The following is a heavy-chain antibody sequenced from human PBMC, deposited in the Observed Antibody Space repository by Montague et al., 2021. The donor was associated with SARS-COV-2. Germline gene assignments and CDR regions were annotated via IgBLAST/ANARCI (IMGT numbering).Heavy chain of an antibody. J-gene: IGHJ4*02. D-gene: IGHD3-10*01. V-gene: IGHV2-5*01. CDR2: IYWNGDK. Sequence: PALVIPTQTLTLTCTFSGFSLRSDDEGVAWIRQSPGQALERLAVIYWNGDKRYSPSLQRRLTITKDTSENQVVLTMTNMDPVDTATYYCAHRGMIRGLIFDYWGQGTLVTVSS. CDR3: AHRGMIRGLIFDY. CDR1: GFSLRSDDEG.